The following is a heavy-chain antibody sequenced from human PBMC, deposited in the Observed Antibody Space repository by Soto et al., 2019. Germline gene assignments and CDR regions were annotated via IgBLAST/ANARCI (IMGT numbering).Heavy chain of an antibody. D-gene: IGHD4-17*01. Sequence: SETLSLTCNVSGGSVSGYHWSWIRQPPGKVLEWTGYVNNNGNTDYNPSLESRVTISVDTSKNQFSLKLSSVTAADTAVYYCASLSGDYVSYWGQGTLVTVSS. V-gene: IGHV4-4*08. J-gene: IGHJ4*02. CDR1: GGSVSGYH. CDR2: VNNNGNT. CDR3: ASLSGDYVSY.